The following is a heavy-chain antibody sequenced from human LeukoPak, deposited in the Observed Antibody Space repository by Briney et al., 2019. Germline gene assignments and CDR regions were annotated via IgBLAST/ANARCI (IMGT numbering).Heavy chain of an antibody. Sequence: PSETLSLTCTVSGYSISSGYYWGWIRQPPGKGLEWIGSVFHSGSTYYNPSLKSRLTISVDTSKNQFSLRLTSVTAADTAVYYCARVVVAAERVVDNDAFDIWGQGTMVTVSS. CDR2: VFHSGST. J-gene: IGHJ3*02. CDR1: GYSISSGYY. D-gene: IGHD2-15*01. CDR3: ARVVVAAERVVDNDAFDI. V-gene: IGHV4-38-2*02.